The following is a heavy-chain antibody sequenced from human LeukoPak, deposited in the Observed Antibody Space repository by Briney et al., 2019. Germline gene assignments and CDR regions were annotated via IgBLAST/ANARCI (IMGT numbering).Heavy chain of an antibody. Sequence: PSETLSLTCAVYGGSFSGYYWSWIHQPPGKGLEWIGEINHSGSTNYNPSLKSRVTISVDTSKNQFSLKLSSVTAADTAVYYCARAPGGHYYDSSGRSSDAFDIWGQGTMVTVSS. D-gene: IGHD3-22*01. CDR1: GGSFSGYY. V-gene: IGHV4-34*01. CDR3: ARAPGGHYYDSSGRSSDAFDI. CDR2: INHSGST. J-gene: IGHJ3*02.